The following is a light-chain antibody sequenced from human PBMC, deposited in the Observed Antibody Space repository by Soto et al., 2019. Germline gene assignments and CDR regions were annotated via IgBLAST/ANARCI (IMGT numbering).Light chain of an antibody. CDR3: QQYGSSPRRYT. V-gene: IGKV3-20*01. CDR1: QSVSSSY. J-gene: IGKJ2*01. CDR2: GAS. Sequence: EIVLTQSPGTLSLSPGERATLSCRASQSVSSSYLAWYQQKPGQAPRLLIYGASSRATGIQDRFSGSGSGTDFTLTISRLEPEDFAVYYCQQYGSSPRRYTFGQGTKLEIK.